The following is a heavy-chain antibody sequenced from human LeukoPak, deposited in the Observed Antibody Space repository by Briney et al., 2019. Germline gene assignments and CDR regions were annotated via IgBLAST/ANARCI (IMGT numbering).Heavy chain of an antibody. V-gene: IGHV1-2*02. J-gene: IGHJ5*02. CDR1: GYTFTGYY. Sequence: GASVKVSCKASGYTFTGYYMHWVRQAPGQGLEWMGWINPNSGGTNYAQKFQGRVTMTRDTSISTAYMELSRLRSDDTAVYYCARATYDFWSGFDPWGQGTLVTVSS. D-gene: IGHD3-3*01. CDR2: INPNSGGT. CDR3: ARATYDFWSGFDP.